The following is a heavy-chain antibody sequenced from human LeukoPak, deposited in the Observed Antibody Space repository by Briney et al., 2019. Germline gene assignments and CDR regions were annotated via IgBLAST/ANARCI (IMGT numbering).Heavy chain of an antibody. D-gene: IGHD2-21*02. Sequence: GGSLRLSCSASGFTFSSYAMHWVRQAPGKGLEYVSAISSNGDITDYADSVKGRFTISRDNVEKTLYLQMSSLRAEDTAVYYCVKTYCGGDCWAFDIWGQGTMVTVSS. V-gene: IGHV3-64D*09. J-gene: IGHJ3*02. CDR2: ISSNGDIT. CDR3: VKTYCGGDCWAFDI. CDR1: GFTFSSYA.